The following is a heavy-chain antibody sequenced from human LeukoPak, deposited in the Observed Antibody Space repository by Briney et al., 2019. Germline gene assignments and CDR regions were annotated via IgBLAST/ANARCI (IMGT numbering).Heavy chain of an antibody. Sequence: ASVKVSCKASGYSFTAYYMHWVRQAPGQGLEWMGWINPNSGGTNYAQKFQGRVTMTRDTSISTAYMELSRLRSDDTAVYYCARYFDWLLLGEGDAFDIWGQGTMVTVSS. CDR2: INPNSGGT. CDR1: GYSFTAYY. CDR3: ARYFDWLLLGEGDAFDI. D-gene: IGHD3-9*01. V-gene: IGHV1-2*02. J-gene: IGHJ3*02.